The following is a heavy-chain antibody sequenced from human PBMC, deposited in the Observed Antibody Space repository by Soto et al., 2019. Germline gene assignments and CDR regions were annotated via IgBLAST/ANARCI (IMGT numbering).Heavy chain of an antibody. Sequence: GSLRLSCAASGFTFSSYSMNWVRQAPGKGLEWVSSISSSSSYIYYADSVKGRFTISRDNAKNSLYLQMNSLRAEDTAVYYCAREGPKLELSRGKDVRGPGTTLTVS. D-gene: IGHD1-26*01. V-gene: IGHV3-21*01. J-gene: IGHJ6*02. CDR1: GFTFSSYS. CDR2: ISSSSSYI. CDR3: AREGPKLELSRGKDV.